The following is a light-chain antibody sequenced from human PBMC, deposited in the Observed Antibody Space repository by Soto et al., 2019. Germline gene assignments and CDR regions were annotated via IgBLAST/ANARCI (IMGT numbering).Light chain of an antibody. CDR2: EVT. J-gene: IGLJ1*01. V-gene: IGLV2-23*02. Sequence: QSALTQPASVSGSPGQSITICCTGTSRDIGTSNLVSWYQQYPGKAPKLMIYEVTKRPSGISYRFSGSKSGNTASLTISGLQPEDEVDYYSYSSTGISPALLVSRPGTMLTVL. CDR3: YSSTGISPALLV. CDR1: SRDIGTSNL.